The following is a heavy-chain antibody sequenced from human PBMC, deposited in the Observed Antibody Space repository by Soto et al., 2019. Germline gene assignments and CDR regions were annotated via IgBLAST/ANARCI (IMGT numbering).Heavy chain of an antibody. CDR3: ARRFLEWGDAFDV. CDR2: IFHTGAT. V-gene: IGHV4-28*01. J-gene: IGHJ3*01. D-gene: IGHD1-26*01. CDR1: GSSVTDSDW. Sequence: QVNLQESGPGLVRPSDTLSLTCVVSGSSVTDSDWWVWIRQPPGKGLEWVGSIFHTGATYSNPSLKHRVSFSVVKAKNHFSLRLTSATALDTAVYFCARRFLEWGDAFDVWGQGALVTVSS.